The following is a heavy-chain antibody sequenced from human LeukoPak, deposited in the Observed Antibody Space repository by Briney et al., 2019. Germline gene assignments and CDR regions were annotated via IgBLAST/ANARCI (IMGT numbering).Heavy chain of an antibody. J-gene: IGHJ6*03. CDR3: AKGPFRDQVQGYYYMDV. V-gene: IGHV3-7*01. CDR2: IKQDGSEK. D-gene: IGHD3-10*01. CDR1: GFTFSSYW. Sequence: GGSLRLSCAASGFTFSSYWMSWVRQAPGKGLEWVANIKQDGSEKYYVDSVKGRFIISRDNAKNSLYLQMNSLRAEDTAVYYCAKGPFRDQVQGYYYMDVWGKGTTVTVSS.